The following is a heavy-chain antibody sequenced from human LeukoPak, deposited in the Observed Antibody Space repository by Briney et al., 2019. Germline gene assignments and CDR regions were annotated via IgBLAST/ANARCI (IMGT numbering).Heavy chain of an antibody. Sequence: GGSLRLSCAASGFTFSDYYMNWIRQAPGKGLEWVSYISSSGGTIYYADSVKGRFTISRDSAKNSLYLQMNSLRADDTAVYYCVRDAYGAHFDYWGQGTLVTVSS. CDR1: GFTFSDYY. CDR2: ISSSGGTI. J-gene: IGHJ4*02. V-gene: IGHV3-11*04. D-gene: IGHD2-21*01. CDR3: VRDAYGAHFDY.